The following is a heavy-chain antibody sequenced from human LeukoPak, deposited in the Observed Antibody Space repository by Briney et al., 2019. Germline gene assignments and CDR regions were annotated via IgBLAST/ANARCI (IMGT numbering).Heavy chain of an antibody. D-gene: IGHD3-9*01. CDR3: ARSLTGLDY. Sequence: GASVKVSCKVSGYTLTELSMHWVRQAPGKGLEWMRWINPDNGNTGYAQKFQGRVTMTENTSINTAYMELSSLRSEDTAVYYCARSLTGLDYWCQGPLVTVSS. CDR1: GYTLTELS. J-gene: IGHJ4*02. CDR2: INPDNGNT. V-gene: IGHV1-24*01.